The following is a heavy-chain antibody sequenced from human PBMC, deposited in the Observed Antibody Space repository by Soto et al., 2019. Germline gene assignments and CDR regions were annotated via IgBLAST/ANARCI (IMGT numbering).Heavy chain of an antibody. CDR2: IIPIFGTA. J-gene: IGHJ6*02. CDR1: GGTFSSYA. V-gene: IGHV1-69*06. Sequence: GASVKVSCKASGGTFSSYAISWVRQAPGQGLEWMGGIIPIFGTANYAQKFQGRVTITADKSTSTAYMELSSLRSEDTAVYYCARGVGRIAAARLEDYSCGMDVWGQGTTVTVSS. CDR3: ARGVGRIAAARLEDYSCGMDV. D-gene: IGHD6-13*01.